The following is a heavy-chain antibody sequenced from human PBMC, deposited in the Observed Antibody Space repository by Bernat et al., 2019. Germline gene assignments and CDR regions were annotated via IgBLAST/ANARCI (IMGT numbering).Heavy chain of an antibody. CDR3: TRGRITIFGVVKGNDY. Sequence: EVQLVGSGGGLVKPGRSLRLSCTASGFTFGDYAMSWFRQAPGKGLEWVGFIRSKAYGGTTKYAASVKGRCTISRDDSKRIAYLQMNSLKTKDKAVYYCTRGRITIFGVVKGNDYWGQGTLVTVSS. CDR1: GFTFGDYA. CDR2: IRSKAYGGTT. D-gene: IGHD3-3*01. J-gene: IGHJ4*02. V-gene: IGHV3-49*05.